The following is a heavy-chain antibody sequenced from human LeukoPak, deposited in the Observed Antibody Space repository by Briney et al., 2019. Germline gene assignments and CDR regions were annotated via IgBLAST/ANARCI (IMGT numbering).Heavy chain of an antibody. Sequence: GGSLRLSCAASGFTVSSNHMSWVRQAPGKGLEWVSVIYSGGSTYYADSVKGRFTISRDNSRNTLYLQMNSLRAEDTAVYYCARGGIQLWLGYYYYGMDVWGQGTTVTVSS. CDR1: GFTVSSNH. D-gene: IGHD5-18*01. CDR2: IYSGGST. V-gene: IGHV3-66*01. J-gene: IGHJ6*02. CDR3: ARGGIQLWLGYYYYGMDV.